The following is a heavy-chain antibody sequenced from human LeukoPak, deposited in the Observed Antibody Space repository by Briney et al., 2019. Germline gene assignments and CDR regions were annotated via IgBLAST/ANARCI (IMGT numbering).Heavy chain of an antibody. CDR3: ARDGCSGGNCHNFRY. Sequence: GRSLRLSCAASGLTFNSYTMHWVRQAPGKGLEWVAIISYDGSNKYYADSVKGRFTISRDNSNNTLYLQMNSVRAEDTAVYYCARDGCSGGNCHNFRYWGQGTLVTVSS. J-gene: IGHJ4*02. D-gene: IGHD2-15*01. CDR2: ISYDGSNK. V-gene: IGHV3-30-3*01. CDR1: GLTFNSYT.